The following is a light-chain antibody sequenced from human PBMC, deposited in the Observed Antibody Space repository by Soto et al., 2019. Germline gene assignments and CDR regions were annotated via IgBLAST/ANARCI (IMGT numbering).Light chain of an antibody. J-gene: IGKJ1*01. CDR3: QQYNNWPRP. CDR1: QSVSSD. CDR2: GES. V-gene: IGKV3-15*01. Sequence: EIVMTQSPATLSVSPGERATLSCRASQSVSSDLAWYHQKPGQAPRLLIYGESARATGIPARFSGGGSGTEFTLTIHGLRSEDFAVYYCQQYNNWPRPFGQGTKVEIK.